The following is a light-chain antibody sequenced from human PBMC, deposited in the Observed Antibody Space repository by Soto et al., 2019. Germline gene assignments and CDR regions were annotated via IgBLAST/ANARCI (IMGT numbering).Light chain of an antibody. Sequence: DIQMTQSPSTLSASVGDRVTITCRASQTISSWLAWYQQKPGKAPKLLIYKASTLKSGVPSRFSGSGSGTEFTLTISSRQPDNFATYYCQHYNRYSEAFGQGTKVDIK. CDR3: QHYNRYSEA. CDR1: QTISSW. J-gene: IGKJ1*01. CDR2: KAS. V-gene: IGKV1-5*03.